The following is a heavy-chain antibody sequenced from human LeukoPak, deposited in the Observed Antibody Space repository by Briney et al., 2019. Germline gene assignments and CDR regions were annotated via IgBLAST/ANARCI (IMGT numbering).Heavy chain of an antibody. CDR2: ISAYNGNT. J-gene: IGHJ5*02. D-gene: IGHD3-22*01. V-gene: IGHV1-18*01. CDR1: GYTFTSYG. CDR3: ARAAYYYDSSGYYYCDWFDP. Sequence: ASVTVSCKASGYTFTSYGISWVRQAPGQGLEWMGWISAYNGNTNYAQKLQGRVTMTTDTSTSTAYMELRSLRSDDTAVYYCARAAYYYDSSGYYYCDWFDPWGQGTLVTVSS.